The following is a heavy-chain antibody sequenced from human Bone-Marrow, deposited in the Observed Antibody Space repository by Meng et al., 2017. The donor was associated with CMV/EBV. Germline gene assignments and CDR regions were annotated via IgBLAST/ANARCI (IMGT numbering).Heavy chain of an antibody. CDR2: IYSGGSST. D-gene: IGHD3-3*01. Sequence: GESLKISCAASGFTFSSYAMSWVRQAPGKGLEWVSVIYSGGSSTYYADSVKGRFTISRDNSKNTLYLQMNSLRAEDTAVYHCAKTYYDFRSGYKGPFDYWGQGTLVTVSS. CDR1: GFTFSSYA. CDR3: AKTYYDFRSGYKGPFDY. J-gene: IGHJ4*02. V-gene: IGHV3-23*03.